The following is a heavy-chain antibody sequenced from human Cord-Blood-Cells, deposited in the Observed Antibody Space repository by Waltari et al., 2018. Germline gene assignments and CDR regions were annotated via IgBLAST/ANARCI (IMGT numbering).Heavy chain of an antibody. V-gene: IGHV1-24*01. CDR1: GYTLTELS. J-gene: IGHJ3*02. Sequence: QVQLVQSGAEVKKPGASVKVSCKVSGYTLTELSMHWVRQAPGKGLEWMGGFDPEGGETIYPQKFQGRVTMTEDTSTDTAYMELGSLRSEDTAVYYCATPKSGYDPDAFDIWGQGTMVTVSS. CDR3: ATPKSGYDPDAFDI. CDR2: FDPEGGET. D-gene: IGHD5-12*01.